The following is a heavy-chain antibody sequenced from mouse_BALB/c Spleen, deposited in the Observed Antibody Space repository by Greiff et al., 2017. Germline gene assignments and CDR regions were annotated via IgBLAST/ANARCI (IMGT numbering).Heavy chain of an antibody. Sequence: DVQLVESGGGLVQPGGSRKLSCAASGFTFSDYGMAWVRQAPGKGPEWVAFISNLAYSIYYADTVTGRFTISRENAKNTLYLEMSSLRSEDTAMYYCARDRAMDYWGQGTSVTVSS. J-gene: IGHJ4*01. CDR1: GFTFSDYG. CDR3: ARDRAMDY. V-gene: IGHV5-15*02. CDR2: ISNLAYSI.